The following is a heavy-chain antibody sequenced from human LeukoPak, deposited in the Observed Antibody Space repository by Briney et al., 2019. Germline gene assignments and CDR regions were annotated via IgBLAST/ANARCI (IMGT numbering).Heavy chain of an antibody. CDR1: GFTFSIYG. Sequence: PGTSLRLSCTASGFTFSIYGMHWVRQAPSKGLEWVAVISYDGTNKYYADSVKGRFTISRDNSKNTLYLQLNSLRAEDTAVYYCAKDKDRSGWHFDNWGQGTLVTVSS. CDR3: AKDKDRSGWHFDN. D-gene: IGHD6-19*01. J-gene: IGHJ4*02. V-gene: IGHV3-30*18. CDR2: ISYDGTNK.